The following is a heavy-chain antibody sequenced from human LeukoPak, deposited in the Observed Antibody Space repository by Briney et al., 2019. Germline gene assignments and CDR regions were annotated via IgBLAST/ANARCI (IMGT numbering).Heavy chain of an antibody. CDR2: IYSGGST. CDR3: ARDIRIAAAGTDPDAFDI. CDR1: GFTVSSNY. Sequence: GGSLRLSCAASGFTVSSNYMSWVRQAPGKGLEWVSVIYSGGSTYYADSVKGRFTISRDNSKNTLYLQMNSLRAEDTAVYYCARDIRIAAAGTDPDAFDIWGQGTMVTVSS. J-gene: IGHJ3*02. D-gene: IGHD6-13*01. V-gene: IGHV3-66*01.